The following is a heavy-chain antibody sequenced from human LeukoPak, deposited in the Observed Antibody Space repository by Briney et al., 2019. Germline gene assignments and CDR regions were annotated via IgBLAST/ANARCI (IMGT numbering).Heavy chain of an antibody. J-gene: IGHJ4*02. Sequence: SETLSLTCSVSGGAISAHYWNWIRQPPGKGLEWIGFVHDTGISNYHPSLKSRVNMSVDTSRKQVSLTLSSVTAANTAVYYCARGDFDLKPRYDLGGQGTLVAVST. D-gene: IGHD3-9*01. V-gene: IGHV4-59*11. CDR3: ARGDFDLKPRYDL. CDR1: GGAISAHY. CDR2: VHDTGIS.